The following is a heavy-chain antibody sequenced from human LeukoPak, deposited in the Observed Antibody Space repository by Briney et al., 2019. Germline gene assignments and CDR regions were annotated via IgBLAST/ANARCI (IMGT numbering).Heavy chain of an antibody. CDR2: IYPGDSDT. CDR1: GYSFTSYW. J-gene: IGHJ4*02. D-gene: IGHD3-10*01. Sequence: AGESLKISCKGSGYSFTSYWIGWVRQMPGKGLEWMGIIYPGDSDTRYSPSFQGQVTISADKSISTAYLQWSSLKASDTAMYYCARVWVVRGVIITGGPPDYWGQGTLVTVSS. CDR3: ARVWVVRGVIITGGPPDY. V-gene: IGHV5-51*01.